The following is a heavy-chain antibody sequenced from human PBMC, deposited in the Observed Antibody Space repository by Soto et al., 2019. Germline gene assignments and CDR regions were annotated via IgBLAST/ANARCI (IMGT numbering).Heavy chain of an antibody. D-gene: IGHD3-22*01. J-gene: IGHJ4*02. V-gene: IGHV4-61*01. CDR1: GGSVCSGSYY. Sequence: QVQLQESGPGLVKPSETLSLTCTVSGGSVCSGSYYWSWIRQPPGKGLEWIGYFSYSGSTDYNPSLKSRVIISVDTSKNEFSLKLSSVTAADTAVYYCARDTSGYPEGYFDYWGQGTLLTVSS. CDR2: FSYSGST. CDR3: ARDTSGYPEGYFDY.